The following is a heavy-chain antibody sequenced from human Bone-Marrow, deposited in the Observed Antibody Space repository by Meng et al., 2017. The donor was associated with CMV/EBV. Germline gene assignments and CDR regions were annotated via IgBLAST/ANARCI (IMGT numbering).Heavy chain of an antibody. CDR2: ISTYNGNT. Sequence: ASVKVSCKASGYTFNTYGIDWVRQAPGQGLEWMGWISTYNGNTNYAEKLEGRVTMTTDTSTSTAYMELRSLRSDDTAVYYCARPLAYCSSTSCNNWFDPWGQGTLVTVSS. J-gene: IGHJ5*02. D-gene: IGHD2-2*01. CDR1: GYTFNTYG. CDR3: ARPLAYCSSTSCNNWFDP. V-gene: IGHV1-18*01.